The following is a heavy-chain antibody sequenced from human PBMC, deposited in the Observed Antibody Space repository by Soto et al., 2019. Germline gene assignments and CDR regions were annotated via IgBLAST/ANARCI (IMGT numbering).Heavy chain of an antibody. D-gene: IGHD3-22*01. J-gene: IGHJ4*02. CDR3: ARDSYYYDSSGLDY. CDR2: IKQDGSEK. Sequence: GGSLRLSCAASGFTFSSYWMSWVRQAPGKGLEWVANIKQDGSEKYYVDSVKGRFTISRDNAKNSLYLQMNSLRAEDTAVYYCARDSYYYDSSGLDYWGQGTLVTVSS. CDR1: GFTFSSYW. V-gene: IGHV3-7*01.